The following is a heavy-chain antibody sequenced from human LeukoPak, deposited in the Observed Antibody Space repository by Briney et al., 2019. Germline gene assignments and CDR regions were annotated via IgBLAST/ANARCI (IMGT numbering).Heavy chain of an antibody. CDR1: GFTFSSYA. Sequence: GGSLRLSCAASGFTFSSYAMSWVRQAPGKGLEWVSAISGSGGSTYYADSVKGRFTISRDNSKNTLYLQMNSLRAGDTAVYYCAKDERWELRSAFYYFDYWGQGTLVTVSS. CDR3: AKDERWELRSAFYYFDY. J-gene: IGHJ4*02. D-gene: IGHD1-26*01. CDR2: ISGSGGST. V-gene: IGHV3-23*01.